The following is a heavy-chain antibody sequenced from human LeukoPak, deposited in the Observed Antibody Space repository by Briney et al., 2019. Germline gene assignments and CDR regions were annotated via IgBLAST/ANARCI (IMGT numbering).Heavy chain of an antibody. D-gene: IGHD6-13*01. CDR2: IYYTGST. Sequence: SETLSLTCTVSGGSISTYYWSWIRQPPGKGLEWIGNIYYTGSTNYNPSLKSRVTISVDTSKNQFFLKLSSVTAADTAAYYCAREKAAAGLRTFDYWGQGTLVTVSS. V-gene: IGHV4-59*08. CDR3: AREKAAAGLRTFDY. J-gene: IGHJ4*02. CDR1: GGSISTYY.